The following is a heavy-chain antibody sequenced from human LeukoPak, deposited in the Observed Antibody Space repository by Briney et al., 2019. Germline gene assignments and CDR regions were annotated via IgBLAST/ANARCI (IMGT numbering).Heavy chain of an antibody. J-gene: IGHJ5*02. CDR3: ARDKFDP. V-gene: IGHV3-30-3*01. CDR2: ISYDGSNK. CDR1: GFTFSSYA. Sequence: GGSLRLPCAASGFTFSSYAMHWVRQAPGKGLEWVAVISYDGSNKYYADSVKGRFTISRDNSKNTLYLQMNSLRAEDTAVYYCARDKFDPWGQGTLVTVSS.